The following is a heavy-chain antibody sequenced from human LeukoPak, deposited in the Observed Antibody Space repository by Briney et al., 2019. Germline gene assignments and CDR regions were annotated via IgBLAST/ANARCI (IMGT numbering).Heavy chain of an antibody. V-gene: IGHV5-51*01. Sequence: GESLKISCKGSGYRFSTYWIGWVRQMPGQGLEWMGIIYPGDSDIRYNPSFQGQVTISADKSISTAYLQWSSLQASDTAMYYCVRQVDAGGYWGQGTLVTVSS. D-gene: IGHD3-16*01. J-gene: IGHJ4*02. CDR3: VRQVDAGGY. CDR1: GYRFSTYW. CDR2: IYPGDSDI.